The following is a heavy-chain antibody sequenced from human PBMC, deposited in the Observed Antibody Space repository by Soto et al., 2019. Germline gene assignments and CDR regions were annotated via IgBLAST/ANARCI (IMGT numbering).Heavy chain of an antibody. V-gene: IGHV1-2*04. Sequence: ASVKVSCKASGYTFTSYYMRWVRQAPGQGIEWMGIINPSGAPGQGLQWMGRINPSSGDTNYAQKFQGWVTMTRDTSISTAYMELSRLRSDDTAVYYCARDRRGYCSSTSCYGWFDPWGQGTLVTVSS. J-gene: IGHJ5*02. D-gene: IGHD2-2*01. CDR3: ARDRRGYCSSTSCYGWFDP. CDR2: INPSSGDT. CDR1: GYTFTSYY.